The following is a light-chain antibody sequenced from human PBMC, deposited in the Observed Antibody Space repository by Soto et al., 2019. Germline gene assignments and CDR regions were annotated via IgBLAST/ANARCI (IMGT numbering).Light chain of an antibody. CDR2: LEGSGSY. CDR3: ETWDSNTHTV. Sequence: QSVLTQSSSASASLGSSVTLTCTLSSGHSSDIIEWHQQQPGKAPRYLMKLEGSGSYNQGSGVPDRFSGSSSGAARYLTISSLQFEDEADYYCETWDSNTHTVFGGGTKLTVL. V-gene: IGLV4-60*02. J-gene: IGLJ3*02. CDR1: SGHSSDI.